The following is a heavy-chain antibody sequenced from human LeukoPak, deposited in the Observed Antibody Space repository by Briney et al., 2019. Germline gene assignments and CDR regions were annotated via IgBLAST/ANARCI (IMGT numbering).Heavy chain of an antibody. CDR3: ARDYFWSGYYSTYYYYGMDV. D-gene: IGHD3-3*01. V-gene: IGHV4-61*08. CDR2: IYYSGST. CDR1: GGSISSGDYC. J-gene: IGHJ6*02. Sequence: PSQTLSLTCTVSGGSISSGDYCWTWIRQPPGKGLEWIGYIYYSGSTNYNPSLKGRVTISVDTSKNQFSLKLSSVTAADTAVYYCARDYFWSGYYSTYYYYGMDVWGQGTTVTVSS.